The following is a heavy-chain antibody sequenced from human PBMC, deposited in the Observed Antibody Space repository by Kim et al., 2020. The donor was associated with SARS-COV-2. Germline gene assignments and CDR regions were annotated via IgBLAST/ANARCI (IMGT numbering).Heavy chain of an antibody. D-gene: IGHD6-19*01. Sequence: SETLSLTCTVSGGSISSSSYYWGWIRQPPGKGLEWIGSIYYSGSTYYNPSLKSRVTISVDTSKNQFSLKLSSVTAADTAVYYCARSGKQWLVRDYYGMDVWGQGTTVTVSS. V-gene: IGHV4-39*01. CDR3: ARSGKQWLVRDYYGMDV. CDR2: IYYSGST. CDR1: GGSISSSSYY. J-gene: IGHJ6*02.